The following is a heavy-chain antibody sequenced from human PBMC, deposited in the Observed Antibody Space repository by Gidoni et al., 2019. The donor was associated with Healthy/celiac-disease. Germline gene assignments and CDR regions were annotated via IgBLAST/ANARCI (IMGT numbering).Heavy chain of an antibody. CDR2: IYYSGST. D-gene: IGHD2-21*01. J-gene: IGHJ4*02. Sequence: QLQLQESGPGLVKPSETLSLTCTVSGVSISSSRYYWGWIRPPPGKGLEWIGSIYYSGSTYYNPSLKSRVTISVDTSKNQFSLKLSSVTAADTAVYYCARHHTWDCGGDCSAFDYWGQGTLVTVSS. V-gene: IGHV4-39*01. CDR3: ARHHTWDCGGDCSAFDY. CDR1: GVSISSSRYY.